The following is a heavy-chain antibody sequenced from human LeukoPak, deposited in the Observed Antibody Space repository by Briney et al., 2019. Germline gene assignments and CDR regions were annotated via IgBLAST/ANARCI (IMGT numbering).Heavy chain of an antibody. Sequence: ASVKVSCKASGYTFTSYGISWVRQAPGQGLEWMGWIGTYNGNTNYAQKLQGRVTMTTDTSTSTAYMELRSLRSDDTAVYYCARDGGPGWLPPGDAFDIWGQGTMVTVSS. V-gene: IGHV1-18*01. CDR2: IGTYNGNT. D-gene: IGHD5-12*01. CDR1: GYTFTSYG. CDR3: ARDGGPGWLPPGDAFDI. J-gene: IGHJ3*02.